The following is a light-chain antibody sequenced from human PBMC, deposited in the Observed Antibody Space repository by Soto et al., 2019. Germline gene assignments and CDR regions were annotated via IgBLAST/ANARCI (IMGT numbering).Light chain of an antibody. V-gene: IGLV2-8*01. CDR3: SSYAGSNNFV. CDR1: SSDVGYYDY. J-gene: IGLJ1*01. Sequence: QSALTQPPSASGFPGQSVTISCTGASSDVGYYDYVSWYQQHPGKAPKLVTYEVTKRPSGVPDRVSASKSGNTASLTVSGLRAEDEADYNCSSYAGSNNFVFGSGTKVTVL. CDR2: EVT.